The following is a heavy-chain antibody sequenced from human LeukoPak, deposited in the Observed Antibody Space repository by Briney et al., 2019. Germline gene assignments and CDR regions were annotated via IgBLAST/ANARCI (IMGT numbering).Heavy chain of an antibody. Sequence: GGSLRLSCAASGFTFSSYSMNWVRQAPGKGLEWVSFISSSSSYIYYADSVKGRFTISRDNAKNSLYLQMNSLRAEDTAVYYCARSGGGMDDYWGQGTLVTVSS. CDR3: ARSGGGMDDY. J-gene: IGHJ4*02. CDR1: GFTFSSYS. D-gene: IGHD3-16*01. CDR2: ISSSSSYI. V-gene: IGHV3-21*01.